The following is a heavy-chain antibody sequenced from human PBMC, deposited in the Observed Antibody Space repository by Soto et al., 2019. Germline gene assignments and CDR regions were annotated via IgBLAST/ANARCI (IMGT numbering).Heavy chain of an antibody. V-gene: IGHV1-69*01. J-gene: IGHJ5*02. CDR1: GVHCSRQA. CDR3: AGASIHGSSLYFWFAP. CDR2: LVPLFGTT. Sequence: QVQLVQSGAELRKPGASVKVSCKSSGVHCSRQAINWVRHAPGPGLEWMGGLVPLFGTTNYAQKFKRRLTITADESTNTAYMERSSLKSEDAAVYYCAGASIHGSSLYFWFAPWGQGPLVTVSS. D-gene: IGHD6-13*01.